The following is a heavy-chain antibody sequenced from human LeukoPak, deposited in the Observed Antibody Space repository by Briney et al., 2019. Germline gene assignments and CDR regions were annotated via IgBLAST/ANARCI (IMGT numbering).Heavy chain of an antibody. Sequence: GASLKISCKASGYTFTSYYMHWVRQAPGHGLEWMGIINPSGGSTSYAQQFQGRVTMTRDTSTSTVYMELSSLRYQDTAVYYCALGRAVGIRAGFDNWGEGTPGTVSS. CDR1: GYTFTSYY. CDR3: ALGRAVGIRAGFDN. CDR2: INPSGGST. D-gene: IGHD1-26*01. J-gene: IGHJ4*02. V-gene: IGHV1-46*03.